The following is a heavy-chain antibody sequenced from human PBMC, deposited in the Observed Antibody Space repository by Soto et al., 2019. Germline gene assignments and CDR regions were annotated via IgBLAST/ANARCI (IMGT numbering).Heavy chain of an antibody. V-gene: IGHV5-51*01. CDR1: GYGFSIHW. CDR2: IYSGNSDT. CDR3: ASDSHCSGGPCPMGGFDM. Sequence: GESLKISCQGSGYGFSIHWVAWLRQMPGKGLEWVGFIYSGNSDTIYSPSFQGQVTISADLALSTTYLQWDTLKPSDTAIYFCASDSHCSGGPCPMGGFDMWGQGTMVTVSS. J-gene: IGHJ3*02. D-gene: IGHD2-15*01.